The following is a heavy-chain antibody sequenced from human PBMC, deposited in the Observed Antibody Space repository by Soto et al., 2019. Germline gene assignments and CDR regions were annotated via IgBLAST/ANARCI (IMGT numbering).Heavy chain of an antibody. V-gene: IGHV3-23*01. CDR2: ISGSGGST. J-gene: IGHJ4*02. D-gene: IGHD3-16*02. Sequence: GGSLRLSCAASGFTFSSYAMSWVRQAPGKGLEWVSAISGSGGSTYYADSVKGRFTISRDNSKNTLYLQMNSLRAEDTAVYYCAKKERFGGVIVPKTPFDYWGQGTLVTVSS. CDR1: GFTFSSYA. CDR3: AKKERFGGVIVPKTPFDY.